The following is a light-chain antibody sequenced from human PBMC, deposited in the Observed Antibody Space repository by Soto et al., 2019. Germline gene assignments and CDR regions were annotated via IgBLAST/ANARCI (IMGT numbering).Light chain of an antibody. V-gene: IGKV1-9*01. Sequence: DIQLTQSQSFLSASVGDRVTITCRASQGFSSNLAWYQQKPGKAPKSLINGASTLQSGVPSRFSGSGSGTEFTLTISSLQPEDFATHYCQQLNSYPITFGGGTKVDIK. CDR3: QQLNSYPIT. CDR1: QGFSSN. CDR2: GAS. J-gene: IGKJ4*01.